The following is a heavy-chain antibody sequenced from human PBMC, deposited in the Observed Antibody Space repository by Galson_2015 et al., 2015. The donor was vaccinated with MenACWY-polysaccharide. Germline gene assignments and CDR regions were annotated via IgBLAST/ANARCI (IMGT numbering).Heavy chain of an antibody. V-gene: IGHV3-74*01. D-gene: IGHD5-24*01. J-gene: IGHJ4*02. CDR2: INGAGSTT. CDR3: ARGGDGYGNFDY. Sequence: SLRLSCAASEFTFSGYWMHWVRQAPGKGLVWVSRINGAGSTTSCADSVKGRFTISRDNAQHMLYLQMNSLRAEDTAVYYCARGGDGYGNFDYWGQRILVTVSS. CDR1: EFTFSGYW.